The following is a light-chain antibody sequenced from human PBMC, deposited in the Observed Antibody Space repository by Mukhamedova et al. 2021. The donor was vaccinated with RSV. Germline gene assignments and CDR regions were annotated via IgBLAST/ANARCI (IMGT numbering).Light chain of an antibody. J-gene: IGLJ3*02. CDR2: GKS. Sequence: SNLGAGYDVNWYQQLPETAPKVLIYGKSNRPSGVPDRFSASKSGTSASLAISGLQAEDEADYYCQSYDNSLRAWVFGGGTKL. V-gene: IGLV1-40*01. CDR3: QSYDNSLRAWV. CDR1: SNLGAGYD.